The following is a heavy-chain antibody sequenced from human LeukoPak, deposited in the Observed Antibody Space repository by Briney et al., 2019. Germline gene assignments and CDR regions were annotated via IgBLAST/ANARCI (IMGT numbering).Heavy chain of an antibody. CDR2: IYAGNSDT. CDR1: GYTFTTSW. D-gene: IGHD6-19*01. CDR3: ARRGGLIDY. J-gene: IGHJ4*02. V-gene: IGHV5-51*01. Sequence: GESLRISCQGFGYTFTTSWIGWVRQLPGKGLEWMAIIYAGNSDTKYSPSFQGQVSISTDRSISTAYLQWSSLQASDTAIYYCARRGGLIDYWGQGTLVTVSS.